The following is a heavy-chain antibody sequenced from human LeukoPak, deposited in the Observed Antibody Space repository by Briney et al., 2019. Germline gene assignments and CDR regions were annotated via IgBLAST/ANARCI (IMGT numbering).Heavy chain of an antibody. V-gene: IGHV1-58*01. CDR3: AADHGEDSSGYSVDY. Sequence: SVKVSCKASGFTFTSSAVQWVRQARGQRLEWIGWIVVGSGNTNYAQKFQERVTITRDMSTSTAYMELSSLRSEDTAVYYCAADHGEDSSGYSVDYWGQGTLVTVSS. CDR2: IVVGSGNT. CDR1: GFTFTSSA. J-gene: IGHJ4*02. D-gene: IGHD3-22*01.